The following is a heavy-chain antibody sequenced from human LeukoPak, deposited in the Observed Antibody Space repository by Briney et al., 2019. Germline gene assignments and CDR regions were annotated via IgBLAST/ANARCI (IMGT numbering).Heavy chain of an antibody. Sequence: SETLSLTCTVSGGSISSYYWSWLRQPPGKGLEWIGYIYYSGSTYYNPSLKSRVTISVDTSKNQFSLKLSSVTAADTAVYYCARALYCSGGSCYSFGYWGQGTLVTVSS. CDR2: IYYSGST. V-gene: IGHV4-59*12. D-gene: IGHD2-15*01. J-gene: IGHJ4*02. CDR3: ARALYCSGGSCYSFGY. CDR1: GGSISSYY.